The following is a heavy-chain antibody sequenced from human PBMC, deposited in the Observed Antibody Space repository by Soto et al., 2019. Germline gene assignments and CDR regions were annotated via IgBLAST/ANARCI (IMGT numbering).Heavy chain of an antibody. J-gene: IGHJ5*02. Sequence: SETLSLTCTVSNGSMTNYYWTWIRQPPGKGLEWIGYIHNSGSTNYNPSLQSRVTISVDTAKSQFSLRMTYVAAADTAVYYCARVGGDGQKYVVFDPWGQGTLVTVSS. CDR1: NGSMTNYY. V-gene: IGHV4-59*01. CDR2: IHNSGST. CDR3: ARVGGDGQKYVVFDP. D-gene: IGHD3-16*01.